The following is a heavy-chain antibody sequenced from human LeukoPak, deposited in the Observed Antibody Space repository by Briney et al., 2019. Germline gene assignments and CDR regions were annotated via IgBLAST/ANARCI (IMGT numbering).Heavy chain of an antibody. J-gene: IGHJ4*02. CDR2: IYYSGST. CDR1: GGSFSNYY. V-gene: IGHV4-59*01. CDR3: ASSRDGIFDDY. Sequence: PSETLSLTCAVYGGSFSNYYWSWIRQPPGKGLEWIGYIYYSGSTNYNPSLKSRVTISVDTSKNQFSLKLSSVTAADTAVYYCASSRDGIFDDYWGQGTLVTVSS. D-gene: IGHD5-24*01.